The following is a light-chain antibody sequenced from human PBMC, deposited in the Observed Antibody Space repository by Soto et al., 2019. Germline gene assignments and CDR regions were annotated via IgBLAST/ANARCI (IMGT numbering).Light chain of an antibody. J-gene: IGKJ4*01. CDR1: QSISNF. V-gene: IGKV1-39*01. Sequence: IQMTQSPSSLFASVGDRVTITCRASQSISNFLNWYQQRPGKAPKLLIYSASSLQSGVPSRFSGSGSGTDFSLTISSLQPEDFATYYCQQTNGSPLTFGGGTKVEIK. CDR3: QQTNGSPLT. CDR2: SAS.